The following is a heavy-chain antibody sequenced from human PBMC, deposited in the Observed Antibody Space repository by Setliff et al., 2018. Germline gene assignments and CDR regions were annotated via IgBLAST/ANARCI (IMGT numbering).Heavy chain of an antibody. J-gene: IGHJ5*02. Sequence: SETLSLTCAVYGGSFSGYYWSWIRQPPGKGLEWIGEINHSGSTNYNPSLKSRVTISVDTSKNQFPLKLSSVTAADTAVYYCARFRRGVALGWFDPWGQGTLVTVSS. CDR3: ARFRRGVALGWFDP. CDR1: GGSFSGYY. CDR2: INHSGST. D-gene: IGHD3-10*01. V-gene: IGHV4-34*01.